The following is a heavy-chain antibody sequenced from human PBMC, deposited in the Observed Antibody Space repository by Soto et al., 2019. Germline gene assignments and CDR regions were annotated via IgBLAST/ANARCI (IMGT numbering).Heavy chain of an antibody. CDR2: ISSSSSYI. D-gene: IGHD4-17*01. J-gene: IGHJ4*02. CDR3: ARERRVTTVTTGDY. V-gene: IGHV3-21*01. CDR1: GFTFSSYS. Sequence: EVQLVESGGGLVKPGGSLRLSCAASGFTFSSYSMNWVRQAPGKGLEWVSSISSSSSYIYYADSVKGRFTISRDNAKNSLYLQKNSLRAEDTAVYYCARERRVTTVTTGDYWGQGTLVTVSS.